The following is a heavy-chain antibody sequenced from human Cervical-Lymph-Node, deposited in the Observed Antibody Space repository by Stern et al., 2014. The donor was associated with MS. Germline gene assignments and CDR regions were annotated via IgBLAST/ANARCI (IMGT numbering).Heavy chain of an antibody. CDR3: VRDFSEHYESSGPFDF. D-gene: IGHD3-22*01. J-gene: IGHJ4*02. CDR2: MSWDGGIT. CDR1: GFSFDDYT. Sequence: MQLGQSGGTVVQPEGSLRLSCAASGFSFDDYTMHWVRQAPGQGLEWVSLMSWDGGITGYADSVRGRFTISRDTSKNSLYLHMNSLRPEDTALYYCVRDFSEHYESSGPFDFWGQGTRVTVSS. V-gene: IGHV3-43*01.